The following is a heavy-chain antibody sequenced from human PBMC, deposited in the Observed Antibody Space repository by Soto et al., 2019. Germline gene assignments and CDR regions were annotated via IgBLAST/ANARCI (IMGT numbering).Heavy chain of an antibody. D-gene: IGHD4-17*01. CDR2: ISTDGSTT. Sequence: GGSLRLSCAASGFTFSSHWVHWVRHAPGKGLMWVSRISTDGSTTGYADSVKGRFTISRDNAKNTLYLQMSSLRVEDTAVYYCTRDRTTVTLFDSWGQGTLVTVSS. V-gene: IGHV3-74*01. CDR3: TRDRTTVTLFDS. J-gene: IGHJ5*01. CDR1: GFTFSSHW.